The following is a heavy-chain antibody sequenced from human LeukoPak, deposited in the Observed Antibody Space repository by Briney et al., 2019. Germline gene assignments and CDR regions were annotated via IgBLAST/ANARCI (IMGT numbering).Heavy chain of an antibody. CDR3: ARVGGTCYFDS. V-gene: IGHV3-21*01. CDR2: ISSSSSYI. J-gene: IGHJ4*02. CDR1: GFTFSSFG. Sequence: PGGSLRLSCAASGFTFSSFGMNWVRQAPGKGLEWVSSISSSSSYIYYADSVKGRFTISRDNAKNSLYLQMNSLRAEDTAVYYCARVGGTCYFDSGGQGPLATVSS. D-gene: IGHD2-15*01.